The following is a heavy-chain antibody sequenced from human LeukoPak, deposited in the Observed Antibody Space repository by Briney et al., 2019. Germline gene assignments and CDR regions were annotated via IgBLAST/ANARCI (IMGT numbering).Heavy chain of an antibody. CDR3: ASGGIYYGAAFDF. CDR1: GFTFSSYA. J-gene: IGHJ4*02. V-gene: IGHV3-23*01. Sequence: GGSLRLSCAASGFTFSSYAMSWVRQAPGKGLEWVSGISGSGGSTYNADSVKGRFTIFRDNFKKTLYLQMNSLRAEDTALYYCASGGIYYGAAFDFWGQGTLVTVSS. CDR2: ISGSGGST. D-gene: IGHD1-26*01.